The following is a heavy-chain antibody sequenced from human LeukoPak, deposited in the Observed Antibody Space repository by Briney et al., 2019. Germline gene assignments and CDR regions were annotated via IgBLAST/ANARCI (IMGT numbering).Heavy chain of an antibody. CDR1: GGSISSSTYY. V-gene: IGHV4-39*01. D-gene: IGHD2-2*01. Sequence: PSETLSLTCTVSGGSISSSTYYWGWIRQPPGKGLEWIGSIYYSGSTYYNPSLKSRVTISVDTSKNQFSLKLSSVTAADTAVYYCARALVVPAAMVDYWGQGTLVTVSS. CDR2: IYYSGST. CDR3: ARALVVPAAMVDY. J-gene: IGHJ4*02.